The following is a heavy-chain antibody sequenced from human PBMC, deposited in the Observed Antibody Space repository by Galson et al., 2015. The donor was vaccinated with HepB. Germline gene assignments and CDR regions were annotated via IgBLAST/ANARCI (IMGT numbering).Heavy chain of an antibody. J-gene: IGHJ6*02. V-gene: IGHV3-30-3*01. Sequence: SLRLSCAASGFTFSSYAMHWVRQAPGKGLEWVAVISYDGSNKYYADSVKGRFTISRDNCKNTLYMQMNSLRAEYTAEYYCASDSLPTYGSGSYYLDLDVWGQVTTVTVSS. CDR3: ASDSLPTYGSGSYYLDLDV. CDR2: ISYDGSNK. D-gene: IGHD3-10*01. CDR1: GFTFSSYA.